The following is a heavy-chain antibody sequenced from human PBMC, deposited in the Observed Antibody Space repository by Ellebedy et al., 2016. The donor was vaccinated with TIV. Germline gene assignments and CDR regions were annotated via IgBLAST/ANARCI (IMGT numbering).Heavy chain of an antibody. Sequence: PGGSLRLSCAASGITFSSYGMHWVRQAPGKGLEWVAVISYDGSNKYYADSVKGRFTISRDNSKNTLYLQMNSLRAEDTAVYYCAKLPFGSPFDYWGQGTLVTVSS. J-gene: IGHJ4*02. CDR3: AKLPFGSPFDY. V-gene: IGHV3-30*18. CDR1: GITFSSYG. D-gene: IGHD3-3*01. CDR2: ISYDGSNK.